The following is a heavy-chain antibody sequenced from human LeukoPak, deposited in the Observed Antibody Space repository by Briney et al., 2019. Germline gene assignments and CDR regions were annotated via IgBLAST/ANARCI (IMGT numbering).Heavy chain of an antibody. Sequence: KTSETLSLTCTVSGGSISSYYWSWIRQPPGEGLEWIGYIYTSGSTIYNPSLKSRVTISVDTSKNQFSLKLSSVTAADTAVYYCARFGAAARPRWGQGTLVTVSS. CDR1: GGSISSYY. J-gene: IGHJ4*02. CDR3: ARFGAAARPR. CDR2: IYTSGST. D-gene: IGHD6-6*01. V-gene: IGHV4-4*09.